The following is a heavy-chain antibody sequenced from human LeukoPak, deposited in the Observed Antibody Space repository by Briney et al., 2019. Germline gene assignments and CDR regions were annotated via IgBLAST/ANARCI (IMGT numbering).Heavy chain of an antibody. V-gene: IGHV1-2*02. Sequence: VASVKVSCKASGYTFTGYYMHWVRQAPGQGLEWMGWINPNSGVTNYAQNFQGRVTMTRDTSISTAYMELSRLRSDDTAVYYCARDRPNILPVPKGAFDVWGQGTLVTVSS. CDR1: GYTFTGYY. CDR2: INPNSGVT. J-gene: IGHJ3*01. CDR3: ARDRPNILPVPKGAFDV. D-gene: IGHD2/OR15-2a*01.